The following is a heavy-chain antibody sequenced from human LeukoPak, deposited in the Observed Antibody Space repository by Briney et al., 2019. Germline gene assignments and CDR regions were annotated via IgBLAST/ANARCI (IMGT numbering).Heavy chain of an antibody. CDR3: ARDCAYSSSWYAGPYYYYGMDV. CDR2: ISSSSSTI. CDR1: GFTFSSYS. Sequence: GGSLRLSCAASGFTFSSYSMNWVRQAPGKGLEWVSYISSSSSTIYYADSVKGRFTISRDNSKNTLYLQMNSLRAEDTAVYYCARDCAYSSSWYAGPYYYYGMDVWGQGTTVTVSS. V-gene: IGHV3-48*01. D-gene: IGHD6-13*01. J-gene: IGHJ6*02.